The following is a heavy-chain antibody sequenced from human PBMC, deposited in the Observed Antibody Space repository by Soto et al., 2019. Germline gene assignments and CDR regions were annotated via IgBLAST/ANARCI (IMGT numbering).Heavy chain of an antibody. CDR1: GGTFSSYA. Sequence: GASVKVSFKASGGTFSSYAISWVRQAPGQGLEWMGGIIPIFGTANYAQKFQGRVTITADKSTSTAYMELSSLRSEDTAVYYCAREEGRGARYYYYGMDVWGQGTTVTVSS. D-gene: IGHD3-10*01. V-gene: IGHV1-69*06. J-gene: IGHJ6*02. CDR2: IIPIFGTA. CDR3: AREEGRGARYYYYGMDV.